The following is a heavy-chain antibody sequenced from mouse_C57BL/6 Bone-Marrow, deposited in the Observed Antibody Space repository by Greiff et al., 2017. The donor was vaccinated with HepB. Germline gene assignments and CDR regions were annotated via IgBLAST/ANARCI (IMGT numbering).Heavy chain of an antibody. CDR3: ARQDGYYPYFDY. J-gene: IGHJ2*01. D-gene: IGHD2-3*01. V-gene: IGHV1-55*01. CDR1: GYTFTSYW. Sequence: VQLQQPGAELVKPGASVKMSCKASGYTFTSYWITWVKQRPGQGLEWIGDIYPGSGSTNYNEKFKSKATLTVDTSSSTAYMQLSSLTSEDSAVYYGARQDGYYPYFDYWGQGTTLTVSS. CDR2: IYPGSGST.